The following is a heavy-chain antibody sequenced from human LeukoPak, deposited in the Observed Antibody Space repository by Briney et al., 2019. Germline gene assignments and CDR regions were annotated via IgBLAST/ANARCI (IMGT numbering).Heavy chain of an antibody. CDR1: GFTFSSYA. D-gene: IGHD2-15*01. CDR2: ISNSGGTT. J-gene: IGHJ4*02. CDR3: ARQGGSCYSAGGY. Sequence: PGGSLRLSCAASGFTFSSYAMSWVRQAPGKGLEWVSSISNSGGTTYYADSVKGRFTISRDNSKTTLYLQMNSLRAEDTAVYYCARQGGSCYSAGGYWGQGTLVTVSS. V-gene: IGHV3-23*01.